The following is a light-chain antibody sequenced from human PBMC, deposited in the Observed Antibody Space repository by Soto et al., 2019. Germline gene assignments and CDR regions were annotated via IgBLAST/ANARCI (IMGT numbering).Light chain of an antibody. CDR1: SSDVGGYNY. Sequence: QSVLTQPASVSGSPGQSITISCTGTSSDVGGYNYVSWYQQHPGKAPKLMIYDVSNRPSGVSNRFSGSKSGNTASLTISGFQAEDEADYSCSSYTSSSTYVVFGGGTKVTVL. J-gene: IGLJ2*01. V-gene: IGLV2-14*01. CDR2: DVS. CDR3: SSYTSSSTYVV.